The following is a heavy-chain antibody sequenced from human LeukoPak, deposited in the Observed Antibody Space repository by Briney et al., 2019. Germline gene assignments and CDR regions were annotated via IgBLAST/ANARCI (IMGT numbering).Heavy chain of an antibody. D-gene: IGHD3-3*01. CDR2: IIPIFGTA. J-gene: IGHJ6*03. CDR3: ARVPTRLRFLEWSRDYYYYYMDV. V-gene: IGHV1-69*05. CDR1: GGTFSSYA. Sequence: ASVKVSCKASGGTFSSYAISWVRQAPGQGLEWMGGIIPIFGTANYAQKLQGRVTITTDESTSTAYMELSSLRSEDTAVYYCARVPTRLRFLEWSRDYYYYYMDVWGKGTTVTVSS.